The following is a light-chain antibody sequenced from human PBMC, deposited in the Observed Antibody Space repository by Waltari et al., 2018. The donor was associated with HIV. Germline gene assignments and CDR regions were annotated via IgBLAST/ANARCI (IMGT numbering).Light chain of an antibody. CDR3: GTWDSSLSAYV. CDR1: RSNIGHTY. V-gene: IGLV1-51*01. Sequence: QSVLTQPPSVSAAPGQTVTISCSGSRSNIGHTYVYWYQQLPGTAPKLLIYDKNKRPSGIPDRFSGSQSGTSATLGITGLQTGDEADYYCGTWDSSLSAYVFGTGTKVTVL. J-gene: IGLJ1*01. CDR2: DKN.